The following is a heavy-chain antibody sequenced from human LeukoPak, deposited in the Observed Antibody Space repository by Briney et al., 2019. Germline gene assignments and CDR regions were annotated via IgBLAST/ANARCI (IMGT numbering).Heavy chain of an antibody. V-gene: IGHV3-48*01. Sequence: GGSLRLSCAASEFTFSTCSMHWVRQAPGKGLEWVSYIGSRSGTIYYADSVKGRFTISRDNAKNSLYLQMNSLRVDDTAVYYCAREGSRGYHDHWGQGTLVTVSS. J-gene: IGHJ4*02. CDR1: EFTFSTCS. CDR2: IGSRSGTI. CDR3: AREGSRGYHDH. D-gene: IGHD3-22*01.